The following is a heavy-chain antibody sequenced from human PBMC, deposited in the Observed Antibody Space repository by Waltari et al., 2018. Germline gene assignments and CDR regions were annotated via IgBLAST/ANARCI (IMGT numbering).Heavy chain of an antibody. CDR2: SNQGETT. CDR1: GGSFTAFY. V-gene: IGHV4-34*01. J-gene: IGHJ6*02. Sequence: QVQLQQWGAGLLKPSETLSLTCVVNGGSFTAFYWSWVRQPPGKGLEWIGDSNQGETTQYNPSLRSRVTISVDRFRNQFSLTLTSVTAADTAVYYCARGQGEGADVWAQGTAVTVS. D-gene: IGHD3-16*01. CDR3: ARGQGEGADV.